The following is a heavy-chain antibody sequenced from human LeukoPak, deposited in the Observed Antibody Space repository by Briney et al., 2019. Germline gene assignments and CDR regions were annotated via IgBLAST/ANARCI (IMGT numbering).Heavy chain of an antibody. V-gene: IGHV3-7*03. J-gene: IGHJ4*02. Sequence: GGSLRLSCAASGFTFSSYWMSWVRQAPGKGLEWVANINRDGTEKYYVGSVEGRFTISRDNPKNTLYLQMNSLRAEDTAVYYCAKEGGSYPSYYFDYWGQGTLVTVSS. D-gene: IGHD1-26*01. CDR3: AKEGGSYPSYYFDY. CDR1: GFTFSSYW. CDR2: INRDGTEK.